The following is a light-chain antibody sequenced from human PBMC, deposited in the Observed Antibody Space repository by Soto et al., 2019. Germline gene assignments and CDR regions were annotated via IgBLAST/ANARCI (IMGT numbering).Light chain of an antibody. Sequence: EIVMTQSPATLSVSPGERATLSCRASQSVGSHLAWYQQRPGQAPRLVIYGASYRATGIPARFSGSGSGTDFTLTISSLQSEDFAVYYCQQYDNWPPFTFGPGTKVDIK. V-gene: IGKV3-15*01. CDR2: GAS. CDR1: QSVGSH. CDR3: QQYDNWPPFT. J-gene: IGKJ3*01.